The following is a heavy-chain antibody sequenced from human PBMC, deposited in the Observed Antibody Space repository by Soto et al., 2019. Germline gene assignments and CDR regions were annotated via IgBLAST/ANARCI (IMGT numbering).Heavy chain of an antibody. J-gene: IGHJ4*02. Sequence: GVLRLSCAASGFTFSDYSVNWVRQAPGKGLEWVSSISSTSTFIYYADSVRGRFTISRDNAKNSLYLQMNSLRAEDTAAYYCTRVYGDYGTLSDYWGRGTLVTVSS. V-gene: IGHV3-21*01. CDR3: TRVYGDYGTLSDY. CDR2: ISSTSTFI. CDR1: GFTFSDYS. D-gene: IGHD4-17*01.